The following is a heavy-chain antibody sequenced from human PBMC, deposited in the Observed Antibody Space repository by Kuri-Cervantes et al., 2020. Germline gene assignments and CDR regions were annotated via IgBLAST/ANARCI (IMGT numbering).Heavy chain of an antibody. V-gene: IGHV3-48*02. Sequence: GESLKISCAASGFTFSSYSMNWVRQAPGKGLEWVSYISSSSSTIYYADSVKGRFTISRDNAKNSLYLQMNSLRDEDTAVYYCARESFDCGDYEGEGSYYYGMDVWGQGTTVTVSS. D-gene: IGHD4-17*01. J-gene: IGHJ6*02. CDR1: GFTFSSYS. CDR2: ISSSSSTI. CDR3: ARESFDCGDYEGEGSYYYGMDV.